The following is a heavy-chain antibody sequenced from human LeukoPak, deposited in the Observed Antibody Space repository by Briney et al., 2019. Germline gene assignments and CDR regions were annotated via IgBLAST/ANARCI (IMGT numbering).Heavy chain of an antibody. D-gene: IGHD3-16*02. Sequence: SETLSLTCAVYGGSFSGYYWSWIRQPPGKGLEWIGKINHSGSTNYNPSLKSRVTISVDTSKNQFSLKLSSVTAADTAVYYCAREIMITFGGVIALDAFDIWGQGTMVTVSS. CDR3: AREIMITFGGVIALDAFDI. CDR1: GGSFSGYY. CDR2: INHSGST. V-gene: IGHV4-34*01. J-gene: IGHJ3*02.